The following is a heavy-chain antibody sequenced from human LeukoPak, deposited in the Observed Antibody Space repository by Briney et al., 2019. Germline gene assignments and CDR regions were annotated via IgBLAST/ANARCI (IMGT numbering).Heavy chain of an antibody. Sequence: PGGSLRLSCAASGFTFSSYWMSWVRQAPGKGLEWVANIKQDGSEKYYVDSVKGRFTISRDNAKNSLYLQMNSLRAEDTAVYYCARAKRGVGATGRFDYWGQGTLVTVSS. V-gene: IGHV3-7*01. CDR2: IKQDGSEK. D-gene: IGHD1-26*01. CDR1: GFTFSSYW. CDR3: ARAKRGVGATGRFDY. J-gene: IGHJ4*02.